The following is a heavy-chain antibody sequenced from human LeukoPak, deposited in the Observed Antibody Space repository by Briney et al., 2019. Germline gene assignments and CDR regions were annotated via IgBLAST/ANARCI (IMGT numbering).Heavy chain of an antibody. CDR3: APQGDGHNYMTYYSYGMDV. CDR1: GDSISTYY. V-gene: IGHV4-59*08. CDR2: IYYRWNT. D-gene: IGHD5-24*01. J-gene: IGHJ6*02. Sequence: SETLSLTCTVSGDSISTYYWTWIRQPPGQGLGWIGYIYYRWNTNYNPSLKSRVTVSLDTSKNQFSLTLSFVTVADTDVYLCAPQGDGHNYMTYYSYGMDVGGQGTTVTVSS.